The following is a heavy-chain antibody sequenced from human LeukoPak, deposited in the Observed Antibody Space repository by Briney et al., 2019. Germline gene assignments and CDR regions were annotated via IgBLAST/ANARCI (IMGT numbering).Heavy chain of an antibody. V-gene: IGHV4-4*09. J-gene: IGHJ6*03. CDR1: GGSISSYY. CDR2: IYTSGST. D-gene: IGHD4-11*01. Sequence: PSETLSLTCTVSGGSISSYYWSWIRQPPGKGLEWIGYIYTSGSTNYNPSLKSRVTISVDTSKNQFSLKLSAVTAADTAVYYCARQGNYGYYYYYYMDVWGKGTTVTVSS. CDR3: ARQGNYGYYYYYYMDV.